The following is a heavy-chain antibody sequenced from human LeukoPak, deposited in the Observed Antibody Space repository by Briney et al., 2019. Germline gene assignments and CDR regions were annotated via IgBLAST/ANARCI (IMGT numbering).Heavy chain of an antibody. CDR3: ARRAYYDTSGYYPASGYFDL. Sequence: SETLSLTCTVSGGSIFSYYFNWIRQPPGKGLEWIGYIYSNGITSYNPSLRSRGTISIATSKNQFSLRLRSVTAADTTIYYCARRAYYDTSGYYPASGYFDLWGRGTLATVSS. CDR1: GGSIFSYY. D-gene: IGHD3-22*01. CDR2: IYSNGIT. V-gene: IGHV4-4*08. J-gene: IGHJ2*01.